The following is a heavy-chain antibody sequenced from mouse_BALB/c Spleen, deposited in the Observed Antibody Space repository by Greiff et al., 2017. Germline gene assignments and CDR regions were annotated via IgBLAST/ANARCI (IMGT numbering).Heavy chain of an antibody. V-gene: IGHV1-14*01. CDR2: INPYNDGT. Sequence: VQLKQSGPELVKPGASVKMSCKASGYTFTSYVMHLVKQKPGQGLEWIGYINPYNDGTKYNEKFKGKATLTSDKSSSTAYMELSSLTSEDSAVYYCARSAYYYAMDYWGQGTSVTVSS. CDR1: GYTFTSYV. CDR3: ARSAYYYAMDY. J-gene: IGHJ4*01.